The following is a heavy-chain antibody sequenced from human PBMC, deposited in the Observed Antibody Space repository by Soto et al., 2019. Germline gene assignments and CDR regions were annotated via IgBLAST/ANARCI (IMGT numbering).Heavy chain of an antibody. J-gene: IGHJ6*02. CDR2: ISGSGGST. CDR3: AREATTVTNHYYYGMDV. D-gene: IGHD4-17*01. Sequence: GGSLRLSCAASGFTFSSYAMSWVRQAPGKGLEWVSAISGSGGSTYYADSVKGRFTISRDNAKNSLYLQMNSLRAEDTAVYYCAREATTVTNHYYYGMDVWGQGTTVTVSS. CDR1: GFTFSSYA. V-gene: IGHV3-23*01.